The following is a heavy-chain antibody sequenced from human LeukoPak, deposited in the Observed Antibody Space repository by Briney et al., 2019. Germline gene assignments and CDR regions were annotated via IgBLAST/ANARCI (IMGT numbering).Heavy chain of an antibody. CDR1: GFTFSSYA. CDR2: ISGSGGST. Sequence: GGSLRLSCAASGFTFSSYAMSWVRQAPGKGLEWVSAISGSGGSTYYADSVKGRFTISRDSSKNTLYLQMNSLRAEDTAVYYCAKGPNYDILTGWRKTYNGFDIWGQGTMVTVSS. CDR3: AKGPNYDILTGWRKTYNGFDI. D-gene: IGHD3-9*01. V-gene: IGHV3-23*01. J-gene: IGHJ3*02.